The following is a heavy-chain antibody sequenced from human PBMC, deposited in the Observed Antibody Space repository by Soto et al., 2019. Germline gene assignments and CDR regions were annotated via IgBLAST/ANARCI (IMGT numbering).Heavy chain of an antibody. CDR3: ARLGLVILHGGY. Sequence: PSETLSLTCTVSGGSISSSSYYWGWIRQPPGKGLEWIGSIYYSGSTYYNPSLKSRVTISVDTSKNQFSLKLSSVTAADTAVYYCARLGLVILHGGYWGQGTLVTVSS. V-gene: IGHV4-39*01. CDR2: IYYSGST. D-gene: IGHD3-3*01. J-gene: IGHJ4*02. CDR1: GGSISSSSYY.